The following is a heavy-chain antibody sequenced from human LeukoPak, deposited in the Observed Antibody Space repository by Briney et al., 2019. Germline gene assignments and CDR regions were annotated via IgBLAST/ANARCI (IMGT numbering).Heavy chain of an antibody. D-gene: IGHD6-19*01. CDR2: INPNSGGT. J-gene: IGHJ4*02. CDR3: ARVPYSSGTFDY. V-gene: IGHV1-2*02. Sequence: ASVKVSCKASGYTFTGYYMHWVRQAPGQGLEWMGWINPNSGGTNYAQKFQGRATMTRDTSISTAYMELSRLRSDDTAVYYCARVPYSSGTFDYWGQGTLVTVSS. CDR1: GYTFTGYY.